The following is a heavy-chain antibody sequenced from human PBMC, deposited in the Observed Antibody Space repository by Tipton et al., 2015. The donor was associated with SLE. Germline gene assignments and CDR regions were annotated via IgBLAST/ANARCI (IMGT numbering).Heavy chain of an antibody. CDR2: IHYSGNT. CDR1: GYSISSGYY. V-gene: IGHV4-61*01. Sequence: TLSLTCTVSGYSISSGYYWGWIRQPPGKGLEYIGLIHYSGNTNYNPSLKSRVTISVDTSRNQFSLKLSHVTAADTAVYYCAGATYCGGDCYDLWGQGALVTVSS. CDR3: AGATYCGGDCYDL. J-gene: IGHJ4*02. D-gene: IGHD2-21*01.